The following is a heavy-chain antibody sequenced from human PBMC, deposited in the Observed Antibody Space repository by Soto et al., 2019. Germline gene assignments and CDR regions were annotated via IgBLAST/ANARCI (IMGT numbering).Heavy chain of an antibody. D-gene: IGHD3-3*01. CDR1: GYSISSGYY. CDR2: IYHSGST. Sequence: PSETLSLTCAVSGYSISSGYYWGWIRQPPGKGLEWIGSIYHSGSTYYNPSLKSRVTISVDTSKNQFSLKLSSVTAADTAVYYCARDNIRAEVFGVVIYDYYYGMDVWGKGTTVTVSS. J-gene: IGHJ6*04. CDR3: ARDNIRAEVFGVVIYDYYYGMDV. V-gene: IGHV4-38-2*02.